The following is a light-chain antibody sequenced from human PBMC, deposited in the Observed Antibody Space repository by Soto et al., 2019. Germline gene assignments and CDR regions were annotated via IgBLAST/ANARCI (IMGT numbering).Light chain of an antibody. J-gene: IGKJ2*01. V-gene: IGKV3-20*01. CDR3: QQYGSSPRT. CDR1: QSVTSNY. CDR2: GAS. Sequence: EIVLTQSPGTLSLSPGERATLSCRASQSVTSNYLAWYQQKPGQAPRLLIYGASSRATGIPDRFSGSGSGTDFTLTISRLEPADFAVYYCQQYGSSPRTFGQGTKLEIK.